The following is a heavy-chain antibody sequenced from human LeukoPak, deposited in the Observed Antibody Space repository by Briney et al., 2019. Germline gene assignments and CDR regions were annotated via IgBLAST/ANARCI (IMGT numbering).Heavy chain of an antibody. CDR2: TKSKTDGGTT. Sequence: RGSLRLSCAASGFSSSNIWMSWVRHAPGEGLEWVGRTKSKTDGGTTDYGAPVKGRFTISRDDSKNTLYLQMNSLKTEDTAVYYCTTAPPSIVGATRGYWGQGTLVTVSS. V-gene: IGHV3-15*01. D-gene: IGHD1-26*01. J-gene: IGHJ4*02. CDR3: TTAPPSIVGATRGY. CDR1: GFSSSNIW.